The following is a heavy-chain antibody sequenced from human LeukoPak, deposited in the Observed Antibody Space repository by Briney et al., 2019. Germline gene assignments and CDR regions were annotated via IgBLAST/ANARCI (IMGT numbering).Heavy chain of an antibody. Sequence: QSGGSLRLSCAASGFTFSSYWMSWVRQAPGKGLEWVANIKQDGSEKYYVDSVKGRFTISRDNAKNSLYLQMNSLRAEDTAVYYCARGRSGSYFGGDALDIWGQGTMVIVSS. D-gene: IGHD1-26*01. V-gene: IGHV3-7*03. CDR1: GFTFSSYW. CDR2: IKQDGSEK. CDR3: ARGRSGSYFGGDALDI. J-gene: IGHJ3*02.